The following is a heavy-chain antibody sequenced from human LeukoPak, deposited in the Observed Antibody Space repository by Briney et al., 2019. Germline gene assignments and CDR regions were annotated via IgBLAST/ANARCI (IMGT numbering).Heavy chain of an antibody. D-gene: IGHD3-10*01. Sequence: SVKVSCKGSGGTYISYAISWVRQAPGQRLEWMGGIIPIFGTANYAQKSQGRVTITADKSTSTAYMELSSLRSEDTAVYYCARRRSYYGSGSFDYWGQGTLVTVSS. CDR3: ARRRSYYGSGSFDY. CDR1: GGTYISYA. CDR2: IIPIFGTA. J-gene: IGHJ4*02. V-gene: IGHV1-69*06.